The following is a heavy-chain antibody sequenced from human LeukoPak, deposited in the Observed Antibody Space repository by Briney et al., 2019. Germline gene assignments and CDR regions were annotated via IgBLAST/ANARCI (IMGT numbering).Heavy chain of an antibody. CDR2: INPSGGST. CDR3: ADGYSYGYAFDI. D-gene: IGHD5-18*01. Sequence: ASVKVSCKASGYTFTSYYMHWLRQAPGQGLAWMGIINPSGGSTSYAQKFQGRVTMTRDTSTSTVYMELSSLRSEDTAVYYWADGYSYGYAFDIWGQGTMVTVSS. J-gene: IGHJ3*02. V-gene: IGHV1-46*01. CDR1: GYTFTSYY.